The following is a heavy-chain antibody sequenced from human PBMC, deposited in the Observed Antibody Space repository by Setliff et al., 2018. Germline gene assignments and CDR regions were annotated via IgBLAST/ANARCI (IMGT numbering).Heavy chain of an antibody. Sequence: ASETLSLTCTVSGGSTSSGDHYWSWIRQPAGKGLEWIGRIHASGSTNYNPSLKSRVTISVDTSKNQFSLKLTSVTAADTAVYYCARSGDYGSGRLSTWGQGTQVTVSS. CDR3: ARSGDYGSGRLST. CDR1: GGSTSSGDHY. V-gene: IGHV4-61*02. CDR2: IHASGST. D-gene: IGHD3-10*01. J-gene: IGHJ5*02.